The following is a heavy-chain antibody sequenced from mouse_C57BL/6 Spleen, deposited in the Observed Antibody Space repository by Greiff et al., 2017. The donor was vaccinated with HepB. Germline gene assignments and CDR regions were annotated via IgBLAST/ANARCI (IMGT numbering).Heavy chain of an antibody. V-gene: IGHV1-69*01. CDR3: ARYYGSSFPMNY. CDR2: IDPSDSYT. D-gene: IGHD1-1*01. J-gene: IGHJ4*01. Sequence: VQLQQPGAELVMPGASVKLSCKASGYTFTSYWMHWVKQRPGQGLEWIGEIDPSDSYTNYNQKFKGKSTLTVDKSSSTAYMQLSSLTSEDSAVYYCARYYGSSFPMNYWGQGTSVTVSS. CDR1: GYTFTSYW.